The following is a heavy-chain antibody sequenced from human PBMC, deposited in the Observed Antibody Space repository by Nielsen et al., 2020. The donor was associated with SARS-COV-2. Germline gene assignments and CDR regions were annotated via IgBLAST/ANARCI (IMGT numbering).Heavy chain of an antibody. J-gene: IGHJ4*02. CDR1: GYRFTSYA. CDR2: INAGNGYT. D-gene: IGHD6-19*01. CDR3: ARGGVNGWWDY. Sequence: ASVKVPCKASGYRFTSYAIHWVRQAPGQGLESMGWINAGNGYTEYSQNFQGRVTITTDTSATTAYMEVRYLKSEDTAVFYCARGGVNGWWDYWGQGTLVTVSS. V-gene: IGHV1-3*01.